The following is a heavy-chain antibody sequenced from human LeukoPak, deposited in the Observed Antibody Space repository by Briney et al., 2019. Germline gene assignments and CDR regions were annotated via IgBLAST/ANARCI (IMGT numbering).Heavy chain of an antibody. D-gene: IGHD6-13*01. CDR1: GFTFSDYY. J-gene: IGHJ4*02. Sequence: PGGSLRLSCAASGFTFSDYYMSWIRQAQGKGLEWVSYISSSGSTIYYAASVKGRFTISRDNAKNSLYLQMNSLRAEDTAVYYCARASKERPRDGYSSSWYGPLDYWGQGTLVTVSS. CDR3: ARASKERPRDGYSSSWYGPLDY. CDR2: ISSSGSTI. V-gene: IGHV3-11*01.